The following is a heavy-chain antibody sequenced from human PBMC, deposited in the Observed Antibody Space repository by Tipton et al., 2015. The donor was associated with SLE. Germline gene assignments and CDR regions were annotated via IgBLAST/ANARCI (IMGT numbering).Heavy chain of an antibody. CDR1: GGSISSVGYS. CDR2: LYHTGSS. Sequence: GLVKPSETLSLTCAVSGGSISSVGYSWSWIRQPPGKGLEFVGYLYHTGSSYYNPSLKSRVTISVDTSKNQFSLKLSSVTAADTAVYYCARDPNGGYGSFDYWGLGALVTVSS. D-gene: IGHD7-27*01. V-gene: IGHV4-30-2*01. CDR3: ARDPNGGYGSFDY. J-gene: IGHJ4*02.